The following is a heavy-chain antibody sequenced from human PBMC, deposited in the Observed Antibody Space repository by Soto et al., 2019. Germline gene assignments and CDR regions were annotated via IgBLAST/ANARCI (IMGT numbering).Heavy chain of an antibody. D-gene: IGHD3-22*01. CDR1: GGTFSSYA. Sequence: ASVKVSCKASGGTFSSYAISRVRQATGQGLEWMGGIIPIFGTANYAQKFQGRVTITADESTSTAYMELSSLRSEDTAVYYCASSNYDSSGYRDYWGQGTLVTVSS. V-gene: IGHV1-69*13. CDR3: ASSNYDSSGYRDY. CDR2: IIPIFGTA. J-gene: IGHJ4*02.